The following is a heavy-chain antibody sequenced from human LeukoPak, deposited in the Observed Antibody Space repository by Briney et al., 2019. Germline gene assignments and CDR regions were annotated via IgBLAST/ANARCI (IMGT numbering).Heavy chain of an antibody. CDR2: VNPNSGNT. J-gene: IGHJ6*02. V-gene: IGHV1-8*01. CDR3: ARGHSSSWYVGYYYYGMDV. D-gene: IGHD6-13*01. CDR1: GYTFTSYD. Sequence: ASVKVSCKASGYTFTSYDINWVRQATGQGLEWMGWVNPNSGNTGYAQKFQGRVTMTRNTSISTAYMELSSLRSEDTAVYYCARGHSSSWYVGYYYYGMDVWGQGTTVTVSS.